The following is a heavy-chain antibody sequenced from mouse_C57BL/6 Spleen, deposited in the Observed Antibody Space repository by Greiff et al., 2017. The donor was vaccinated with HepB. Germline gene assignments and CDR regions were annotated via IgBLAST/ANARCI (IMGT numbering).Heavy chain of an antibody. Sequence: QVQLQQPGAELVKPGASVKLSCKASGYTFTSYWMHWVKQRPGRGLEWIGRIAPNSGGTKYNEKFKSKATLTVDKPSSTAYMHRSSLTAEDSAVYYCARWTAQATNYWGQGTTLTVSS. CDR2: IAPNSGGT. CDR1: GYTFTSYW. CDR3: ARWTAQATNY. J-gene: IGHJ2*01. V-gene: IGHV1-72*01. D-gene: IGHD3-2*02.